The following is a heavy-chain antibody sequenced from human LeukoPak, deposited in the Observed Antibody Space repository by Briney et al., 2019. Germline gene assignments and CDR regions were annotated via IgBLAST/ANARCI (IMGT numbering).Heavy chain of an antibody. J-gene: IGHJ6*02. D-gene: IGHD6-13*01. CDR3: ARDSSSSWSLNGMDV. V-gene: IGHV3-53*01. Sequence: GGSLRLSCAASGFTVSNYYMTWVRQAPGKGLEWVSVIYTGGTTDYADSVKGRFTISRDNSKNTVYLQMNSLRADDTAVYYCARDSSSSWSLNGMDVWGQGTTVTVSS. CDR1: GFTVSNYY. CDR2: IYTGGTT.